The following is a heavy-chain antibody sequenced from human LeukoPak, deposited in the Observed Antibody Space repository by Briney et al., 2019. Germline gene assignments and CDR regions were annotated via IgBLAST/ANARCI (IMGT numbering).Heavy chain of an antibody. CDR3: ARAGPSDYDILTGYLPPGYFDY. D-gene: IGHD3-9*01. CDR1: GGSISSYY. Sequence: SETLSLTCTVSGGSISSYYWSWIRQPPGKGLEWIGYTYYSGSTNYNPSLKSRVTISVDTSKNQFSLKLSSVTAADTAVYYCARAGPSDYDILTGYLPPGYFDYWGQGTLVTVSS. CDR2: TYYSGST. J-gene: IGHJ4*02. V-gene: IGHV4-59*01.